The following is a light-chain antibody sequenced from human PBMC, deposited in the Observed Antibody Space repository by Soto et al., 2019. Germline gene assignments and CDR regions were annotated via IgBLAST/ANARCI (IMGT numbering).Light chain of an antibody. J-gene: IGLJ1*01. CDR2: DVS. Sequence: QSALTQPRSVSGSPGQSVTISCTGTSSDVGDYNYVSLYQQHPGKAPKLMIYDVSKRPSGVPDRFSGSKSGNTASLTISGLQAEDEADYYCCSYAGSYSLYVFGTGTKLTVL. CDR3: CSYAGSYSLYV. CDR1: SSDVGDYNY. V-gene: IGLV2-11*01.